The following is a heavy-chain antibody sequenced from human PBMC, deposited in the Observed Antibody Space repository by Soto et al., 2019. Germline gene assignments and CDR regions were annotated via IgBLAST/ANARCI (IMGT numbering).Heavy chain of an antibody. Sequence: KPSETLSLTCDVSGGSFTGYYWSWIRQPPGKGLEWIGEINHSGFTNYNPSLTGRVTISLDTSKSQFSLKLSSLTAADTAFYFCARAPDSSGLVVAFDIWGQGTMVTVSS. CDR1: GGSFTGYY. J-gene: IGHJ3*02. D-gene: IGHD3-22*01. V-gene: IGHV4-34*01. CDR3: ARAPDSSGLVVAFDI. CDR2: INHSGFT.